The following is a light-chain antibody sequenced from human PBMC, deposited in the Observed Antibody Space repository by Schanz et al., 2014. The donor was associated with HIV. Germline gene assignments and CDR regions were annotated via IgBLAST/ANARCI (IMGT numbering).Light chain of an antibody. J-gene: IGLJ2*01. Sequence: QSALTQPPSASGSPGQSVTISCTGTSGDVGGYDYVSWYQQHPGKAPKLIISEVNKRPSGVPDRFSGSKSGNTASLSISGLQAEDEADYYCCSYAGSNNVIFGGGTKLTVL. CDR3: CSYAGSNNVI. CDR1: SGDVGGYDY. CDR2: EVN. V-gene: IGLV2-8*01.